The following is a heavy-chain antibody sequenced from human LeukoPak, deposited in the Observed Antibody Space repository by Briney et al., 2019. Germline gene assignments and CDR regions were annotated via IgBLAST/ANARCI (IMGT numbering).Heavy chain of an antibody. J-gene: IGHJ5*02. V-gene: IGHV4-59*01. CDR3: ARAVGDIVVVPAAQKSNWFDP. D-gene: IGHD2-2*01. CDR1: GGSISSYY. Sequence: PSETLSLTCTVSGGSISSYYWSWIRQPPGKGLEWIGYIYYSGSTNYNPSLKSRVTISVDTSKNQFSLKLSSATAADTAVYYCARAVGDIVVVPAAQKSNWFDPWGQGTLVTVSS. CDR2: IYYSGST.